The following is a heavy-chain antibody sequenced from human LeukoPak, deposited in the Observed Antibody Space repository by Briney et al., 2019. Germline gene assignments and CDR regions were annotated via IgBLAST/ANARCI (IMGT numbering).Heavy chain of an antibody. CDR2: TYYRSKWFY. D-gene: IGHD3-10*01. CDR1: GDSVSTNSAA. CDR3: AREAQNTMAR. J-gene: IGHJ4*02. Sequence: SQTLSVTCAISGDSVSTNSAAWNWIRQSPSRGLEWLGRTYYRSKWFYDYAVSVKSRITINSDTSENQFSLHLNSVTPEDTAVYYCAREAQNTMARWGQGTLVTVSS. V-gene: IGHV6-1*01.